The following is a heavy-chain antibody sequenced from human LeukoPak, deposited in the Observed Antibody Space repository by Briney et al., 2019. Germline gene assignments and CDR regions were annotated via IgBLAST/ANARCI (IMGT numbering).Heavy chain of an antibody. J-gene: IGHJ4*02. Sequence: SETLSLTCTVSGGSISSGGYYWSWIRQHPGKGLEWIGYIYYSGSTNYNPSLKSRATISVDTSKNQFSLKLSSVTAADTAVYYCARGGIFGVVIVQPYFDYWGQGTLVTVSS. CDR1: GGSISSGGYY. D-gene: IGHD3-3*01. CDR2: IYYSGST. V-gene: IGHV4-61*08. CDR3: ARGGIFGVVIVQPYFDY.